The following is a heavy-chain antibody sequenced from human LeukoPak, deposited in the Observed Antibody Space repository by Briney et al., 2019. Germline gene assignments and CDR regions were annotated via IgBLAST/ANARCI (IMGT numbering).Heavy chain of an antibody. CDR3: ARVGDTAMVYDAFDI. D-gene: IGHD5-18*01. Sequence: SVKVSCKASGYTFTGYYMHWVRQAPGQGLEWMGGIIPIFGTANYAQKFQGRVTITADESTSTAYMELSSLRSEDTAVYYCARVGDTAMVYDAFDIWGQGTMVTVSS. CDR1: GYTFTGYY. CDR2: IIPIFGTA. J-gene: IGHJ3*02. V-gene: IGHV1-69*13.